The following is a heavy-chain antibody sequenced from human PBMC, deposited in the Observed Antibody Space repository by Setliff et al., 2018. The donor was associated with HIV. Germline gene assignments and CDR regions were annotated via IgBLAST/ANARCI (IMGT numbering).Heavy chain of an antibody. CDR3: AREIQIVYTGGHYFYGIDV. J-gene: IGHJ6*02. V-gene: IGHV3-13*01. D-gene: IGHD3-16*01. CDR1: GFIFSSHD. Sequence: GGSLRLSCEASGFIFSSHDFHWVRQAAGKGLELVSAIGTGGDTYYVDSVKGRFTISRENARNSLYLQMNSLRAGDTAVYYCAREIQIVYTGGHYFYGIDVGGQGTAVTVSS. CDR2: IGTGGDT.